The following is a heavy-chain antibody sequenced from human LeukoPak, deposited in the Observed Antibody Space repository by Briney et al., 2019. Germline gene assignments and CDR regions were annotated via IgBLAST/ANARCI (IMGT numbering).Heavy chain of an antibody. D-gene: IGHD6-19*01. V-gene: IGHV1-3*01. CDR2: INAGNGNT. Sequence: ASVKVSCKASGYTFTSYAMHWVRQAPGQRLEWMGWINAGNGNTKYSQKLQGRVTITRDTSASTAYMELSSLRSEDTAVYYCARVKSGKQWLWQSDGDFDYWGQGTLVTVSS. CDR3: ARVKSGKQWLWQSDGDFDY. J-gene: IGHJ4*02. CDR1: GYTFTSYA.